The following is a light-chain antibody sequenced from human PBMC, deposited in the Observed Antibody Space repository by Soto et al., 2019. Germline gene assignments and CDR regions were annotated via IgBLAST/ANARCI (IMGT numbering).Light chain of an antibody. J-gene: IGKJ2*01. V-gene: IGKV1-39*01. CDR1: QNIHTF. Sequence: DIQMTQSPSSLSASVGDRVTITCRASQNIHTFLNWYQQKPGKAPKLLIYAAYILHSGVPSRFSGSGSGTDVTLTISILQPEDFATYYCQESYSTPMYTFGQGTKLEI. CDR2: AAY. CDR3: QESYSTPMYT.